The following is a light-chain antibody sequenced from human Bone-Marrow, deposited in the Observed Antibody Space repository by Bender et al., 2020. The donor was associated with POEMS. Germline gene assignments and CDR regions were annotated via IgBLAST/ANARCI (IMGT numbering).Light chain of an antibody. V-gene: IGLV1-44*01. CDR3: AALDAGLSGGV. Sequence: QSVLTQPPSASGTPGQRVTISCSGSNSNIGTNAVNWYQQFPGTAPKLLIYSDDQRPSGVPDRFYAFKSGTSASLAISGLQSEDEADYNCAALDAGLSGGVFGGGTKLTVL. CDR2: SDD. J-gene: IGLJ3*02. CDR1: NSNIGTNA.